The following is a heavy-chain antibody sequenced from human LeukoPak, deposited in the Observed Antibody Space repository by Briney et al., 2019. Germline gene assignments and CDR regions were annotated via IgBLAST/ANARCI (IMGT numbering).Heavy chain of an antibody. V-gene: IGHV1-18*01. CDR3: ARDHWQQLVSAEYFQH. CDR1: GYTFTTYG. CDR2: ISAYNGNT. Sequence: GASVKVSCKASGYTFTTYGITWVRQAPGQGLEWMGWISAYNGNTNYAQKLQGRVTMTTDTSTSTAYMELRSLRSDDTAVYYCARDHWQQLVSAEYFQHWGQGTLVTVSS. D-gene: IGHD6-13*01. J-gene: IGHJ1*01.